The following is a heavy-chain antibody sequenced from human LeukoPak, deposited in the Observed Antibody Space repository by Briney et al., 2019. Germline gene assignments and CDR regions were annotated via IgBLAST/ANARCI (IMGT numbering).Heavy chain of an antibody. CDR3: AKWELYSGFYYIDY. CDR2: IRGSGADT. D-gene: IGHD1-26*01. V-gene: IGHV3-23*01. J-gene: IGHJ4*02. CDR1: GFTFSSYA. Sequence: GGSLRLSCAASGFTFSSYAMTWVRQAPGKGLEWVSAIRGSGADTYYVDSVKGRFIISRDNSKNSLYLQMNSLRAEDTAVYYCAKWELYSGFYYIDYWGQGTLATVSS.